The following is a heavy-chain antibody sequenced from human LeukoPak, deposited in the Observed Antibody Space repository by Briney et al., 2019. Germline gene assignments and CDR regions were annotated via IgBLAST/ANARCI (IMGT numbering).Heavy chain of an antibody. Sequence: ASVRVSSKASGYTFTINYIHWVRQAPGQGREWVGMIYPRDGSTRYAQKFQGRDTVSRDTSTSTVHMELSGLRSEDTAVYYCARDQEGFDDWGQGTLVTVSS. CDR3: ARDQEGFDD. CDR2: IYPRDGST. J-gene: IGHJ4*02. CDR1: GYTFTINY. V-gene: IGHV1-46*01.